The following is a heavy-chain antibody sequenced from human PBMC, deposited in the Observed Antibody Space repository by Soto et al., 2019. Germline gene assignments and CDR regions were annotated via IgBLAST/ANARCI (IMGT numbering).Heavy chain of an antibody. CDR3: ARDAHDYGDYYYYMDV. V-gene: IGHV3-21*01. J-gene: IGHJ6*03. D-gene: IGHD4-17*01. Sequence: GGSLRLSCAASGFTFSSYSMNWVRQAPGKGLEWVSSISSSSSYIYYADSVKGRFTISRDNAKNSLYLQMNSLRAEDTAVYYCARDAHDYGDYYYYMDVWGKGTTVTVSS. CDR1: GFTFSSYS. CDR2: ISSSSSYI.